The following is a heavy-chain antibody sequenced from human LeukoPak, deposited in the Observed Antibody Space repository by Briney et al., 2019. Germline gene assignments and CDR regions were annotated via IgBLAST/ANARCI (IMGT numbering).Heavy chain of an antibody. Sequence: GASVKVSCKASGGTFSSYAISWVRQAPGQGLEWMGGIIPIFGTANYAQKFQGRVMITADKSTSTAYMELSSLRSEDTAAYYCARGPGSGSYFFDYWGQGTLVTVSS. V-gene: IGHV1-69*06. D-gene: IGHD3-10*01. CDR1: GGTFSSYA. CDR3: ARGPGSGSYFFDY. J-gene: IGHJ4*02. CDR2: IIPIFGTA.